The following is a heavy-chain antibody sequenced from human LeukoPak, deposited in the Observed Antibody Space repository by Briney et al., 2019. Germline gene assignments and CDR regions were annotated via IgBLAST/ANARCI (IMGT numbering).Heavy chain of an antibody. CDR2: IYYGGSP. D-gene: IGHD2-2*03. Sequence: NPSETLSLTCTVSGASISRHYWSWIRQPPGKGLEWIGYIYYGGSPSYNPSLKSRVTMSVDTSKNRFSLKLSSVTAADTAVYYCARHRGYCSSTSCSYNWFDPWGQGTLVTVSS. CDR3: ARHRGYCSSTSCSYNWFDP. V-gene: IGHV4-59*08. J-gene: IGHJ5*02. CDR1: GASISRHY.